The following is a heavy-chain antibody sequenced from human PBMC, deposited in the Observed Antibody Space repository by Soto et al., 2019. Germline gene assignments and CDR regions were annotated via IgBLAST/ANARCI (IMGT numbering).Heavy chain of an antibody. J-gene: IGHJ5*02. D-gene: IGHD3-3*01. CDR2: ISAYNGKP. CDR3: AREYDFWSRYLDP. Sequence: GASVKVSCNACGYTFTSYGISWGRQAPGQGIELMGWISAYNGKPNYAQKLQVRFTMTTDTSTSTAYMELRSLRSEDTAVYYCAREYDFWSRYLDPWGQGTLVTVP. CDR1: GYTFTSYG. V-gene: IGHV1-18*01.